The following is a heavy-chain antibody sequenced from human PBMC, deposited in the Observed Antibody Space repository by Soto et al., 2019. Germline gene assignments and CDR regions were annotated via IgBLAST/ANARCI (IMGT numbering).Heavy chain of an antibody. Sequence: GGSLRLSCAASGFTFNNYGMHWVRQAPGKGLEWVAVISRDGSSKYYADSVTGRLTISRDNSKNTLYLQMNSLRAEDTAVYYCAKDGSPWSYYDRLTGYYGYYYGMDVWGQGTTVTVSS. CDR2: ISRDGSSK. D-gene: IGHD3-9*01. J-gene: IGHJ6*02. CDR1: GFTFNNYG. V-gene: IGHV3-30*18. CDR3: AKDGSPWSYYDRLTGYYGYYYGMDV.